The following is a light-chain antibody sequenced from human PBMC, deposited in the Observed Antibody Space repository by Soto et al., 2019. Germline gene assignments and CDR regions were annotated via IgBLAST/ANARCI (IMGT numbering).Light chain of an antibody. CDR3: QSYDSSQSVV. Sequence: QSVLTQPPSVSGAPGQRVTISCTGSSSNIGAGYDVHWYQQLPGTAPKLIIYGNSNRPSGVPDRFSGSKSGTSASLAITGLQAEDEADYYCQSYDSSQSVVFGGGTKLTVL. CDR1: SSNIGAGYD. V-gene: IGLV1-40*01. J-gene: IGLJ2*01. CDR2: GNS.